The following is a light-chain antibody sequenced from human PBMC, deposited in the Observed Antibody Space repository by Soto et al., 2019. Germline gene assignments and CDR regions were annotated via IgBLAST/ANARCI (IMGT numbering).Light chain of an antibody. CDR2: DSS. CDR1: QSVGSD. Sequence: EIVLTQSPGTLSLSPGQRATLSCSASQSVGSDLAWYQQKPGQAPRLLIYDSSHRATGIPARFSGGGSGTDFTLTISSLEPEDFATYYCQQRCTWPPAITFGVGTKVDI. V-gene: IGKV3-11*01. J-gene: IGKJ4*01. CDR3: QQRCTWPPAIT.